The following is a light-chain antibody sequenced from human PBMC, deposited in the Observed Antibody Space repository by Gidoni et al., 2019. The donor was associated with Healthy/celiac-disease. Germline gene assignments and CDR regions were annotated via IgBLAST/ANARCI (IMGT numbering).Light chain of an antibody. J-gene: IGKJ4*01. CDR1: QSVLYSSNNKNF. CDR3: QQYYSTPLT. CDR2: WAS. Sequence: DIVMTQSPDSLAMSLGERATINYKSSQSVLYSSNNKNFLAWYQQKPGQPPKLLIYWASTRESGVPDRFSGSGSGTDFTLTISSLQAEAVAVYYCQQYYSTPLTFXGXTKVEIK. V-gene: IGKV4-1*01.